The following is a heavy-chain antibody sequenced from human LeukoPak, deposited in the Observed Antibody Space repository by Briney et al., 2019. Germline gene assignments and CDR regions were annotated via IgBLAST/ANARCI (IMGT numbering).Heavy chain of an antibody. V-gene: IGHV3-74*01. CDR1: AYTFSFYS. CDR3: TRDTFGARDS. Sequence: GGSLRLSWPASAYTFSFYSTHWVRQVPGKGLVWVSRINEDGSSTSYAESVRGRFTISRDNAKNTLYLQMNSLRAEDAAVYYCTRDTFGARDSWGQGTLVTVSS. J-gene: IGHJ4*02. CDR2: INEDGSST. D-gene: IGHD3-10*01.